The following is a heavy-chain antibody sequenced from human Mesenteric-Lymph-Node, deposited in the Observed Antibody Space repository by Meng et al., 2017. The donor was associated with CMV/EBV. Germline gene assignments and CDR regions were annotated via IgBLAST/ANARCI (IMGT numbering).Heavy chain of an antibody. CDR1: GAFVSGPYY. CDR3: ARIPVRDYNFWRVLDS. D-gene: IGHD3-3*01. J-gene: IGHJ5*01. Sequence: GAFVSGPYYWSWIRTPPGKGLEWIGYVYYSGNTNYNPSLKSRVAMSVDTSKNQFSLKLTSVTAADTAVYYCARIPVRDYNFWRVLDSWGQGTLVTVSS. V-gene: IGHV4-61*01. CDR2: VYYSGNT.